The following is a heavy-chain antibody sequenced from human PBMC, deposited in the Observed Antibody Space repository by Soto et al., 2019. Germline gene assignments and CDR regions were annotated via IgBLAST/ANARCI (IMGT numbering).Heavy chain of an antibody. D-gene: IGHD2-2*01. CDR1: GYTFTSYY. Sequence: ASVKVSCKASGYTFTSYYMHWVRQAPGQGLEWMGIINPSGGSTSYAQKFQGRVTMTRDTSTSTVYMELSSLRSEDTAGYYCARASQLGYCSSTSCYDILTGYDAFDIWGQGTMVTVSS. J-gene: IGHJ3*02. CDR3: ARASQLGYCSSTSCYDILTGYDAFDI. CDR2: INPSGGST. V-gene: IGHV1-46*03.